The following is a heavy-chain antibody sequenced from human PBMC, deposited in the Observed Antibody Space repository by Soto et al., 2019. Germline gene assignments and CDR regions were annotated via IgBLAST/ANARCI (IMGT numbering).Heavy chain of an antibody. CDR3: ARGYCSGGSCYSDYYYYMDV. D-gene: IGHD2-15*01. Sequence: GASVKVSCKASGYTFTGYYMHWVRQAPGQGLEWMGWINPNSGGTNYAQKFQGWVTMTRDTSISTAYMELSRLRSDDTAVYYCARGYCSGGSCYSDYYYYMDVWGKGTTVTV. CDR1: GYTFTGYY. J-gene: IGHJ6*03. CDR2: INPNSGGT. V-gene: IGHV1-2*04.